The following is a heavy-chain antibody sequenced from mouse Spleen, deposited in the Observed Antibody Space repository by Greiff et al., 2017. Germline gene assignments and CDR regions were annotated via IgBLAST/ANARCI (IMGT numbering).Heavy chain of an antibody. V-gene: IGHV5-15*02. CDR3: ARESGSSYGYAMDY. D-gene: IGHD1-1*01. J-gene: IGHJ4*01. CDR1: GFTFSDYG. CDR2: ISNLAYSI. Sequence: EVMLVESGGGLVQPGGSRKLSCAASGFTFSDYGMAWVRQAPGKGPEWVAFISNLAYSIYYADTVTGRFTISRENAKNTLYLEMSSLRSEDTAMYYCARESGSSYGYAMDYWGQGTSVTVSS.